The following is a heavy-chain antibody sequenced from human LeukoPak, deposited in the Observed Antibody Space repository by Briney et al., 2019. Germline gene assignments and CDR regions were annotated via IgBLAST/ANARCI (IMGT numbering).Heavy chain of an antibody. Sequence: GGSLRLSCTASGFTFGDYAMSWFRQAPGKGLEWVGFIRSKAYGGTTEYAASVKGRFTISRDDSKSIAYLQMHSLKTEDKAVYYCTRGDADGYNSNFDYWGQGTLVTVSS. CDR3: TRGDADGYNSNFDY. V-gene: IGHV3-49*03. CDR1: GFTFGDYA. D-gene: IGHD5-24*01. CDR2: IRSKAYGGTT. J-gene: IGHJ4*02.